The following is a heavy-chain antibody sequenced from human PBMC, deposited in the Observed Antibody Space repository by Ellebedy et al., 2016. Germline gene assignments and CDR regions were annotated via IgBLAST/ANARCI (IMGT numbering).Heavy chain of an antibody. CDR3: AKTSGWGYGEN. Sequence: ASVKVSCXASGYILTTFSITWVRQVPGQGLEWMGFVNTSSGNTKFAQKFQGRVSMTTDSSTHTAYMDLRSLRSDDTAMYYCAKTSGWGYGENWGQGTLVTVSS. J-gene: IGHJ4*02. V-gene: IGHV1-18*04. CDR1: GYILTTFS. CDR2: VNTSSGNT. D-gene: IGHD3-10*01.